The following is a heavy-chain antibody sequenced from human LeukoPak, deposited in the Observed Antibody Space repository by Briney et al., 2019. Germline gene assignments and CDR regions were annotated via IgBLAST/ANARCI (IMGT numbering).Heavy chain of an antibody. D-gene: IGHD2-21*02. V-gene: IGHV3-64D*06. CDR1: GFTFSWYG. CDR2: ISKNGGNT. Sequence: PGGSPRLSCLGSGFTFSWYGMNWVRQAPGRGLEYVSAISKNGGNTYYVDSVKGRFTISRDNSKNTLYLQMNSLRVEDTAVYFCVKDLSDRDVDYWGQGTLVTVSS. CDR3: VKDLSDRDVDY. J-gene: IGHJ4*02.